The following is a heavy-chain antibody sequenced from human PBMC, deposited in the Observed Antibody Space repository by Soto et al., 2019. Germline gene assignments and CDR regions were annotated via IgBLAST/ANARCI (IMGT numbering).Heavy chain of an antibody. Sequence: SVKVSCKASGGTFSSYTIIWVRQAPGQGLEWMGRIIPILGIANYAQKFQGRVTITGDKSTSTAYMELSRLRSEDTAVYYCARGQYCSGGSCYRPPQYNGFDPWGQGTLVTVSS. CDR2: IIPILGIA. V-gene: IGHV1-69*02. CDR1: GGTFSSYT. CDR3: ARGQYCSGGSCYRPPQYNGFDP. D-gene: IGHD2-15*01. J-gene: IGHJ5*02.